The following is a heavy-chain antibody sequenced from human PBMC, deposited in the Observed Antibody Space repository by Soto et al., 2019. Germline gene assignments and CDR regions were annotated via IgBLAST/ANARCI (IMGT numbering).Heavy chain of an antibody. CDR2: INPGGGST. CDR1: GYIFTSYY. D-gene: IGHD3-16*01. CDR3: ARIGSYHGFDY. Sequence: ASVKVSCKASGYIFTSYYVQWVRQAPGQGLEWMGLINPGGGSTSYTQSFQGRVTMTRDTSTSTVYMELSSLRSEDTAVYYCARIGSYHGFDYWGQGTLVTVSS. V-gene: IGHV1-46*03. J-gene: IGHJ4*02.